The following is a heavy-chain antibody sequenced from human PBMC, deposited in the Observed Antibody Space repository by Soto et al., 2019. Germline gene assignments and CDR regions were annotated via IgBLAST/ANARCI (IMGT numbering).Heavy chain of an antibody. Sequence: QVQLVQSGAEVKKPGASVKVSCKASGYTFTSYYMHWVRQAPGQGLEWMGIINASGGSTSYAQKFQGRVTMTRDTYTSTAYMGLSSLRSEDTAVYYCARVRGGTSIWTDAFDICGRGTMVTVSS. CDR1: GYTFTSYY. J-gene: IGHJ3*02. CDR2: INASGGST. V-gene: IGHV1-46*01. CDR3: ARVRGGTSIWTDAFDI. D-gene: IGHD2-2*01.